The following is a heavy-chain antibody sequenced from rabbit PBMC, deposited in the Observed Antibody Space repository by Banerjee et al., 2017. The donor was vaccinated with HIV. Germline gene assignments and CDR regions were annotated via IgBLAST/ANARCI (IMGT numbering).Heavy chain of an antibody. Sequence: QEQLVESGGGLVKPGASLTLTCKASGFPFSEKAVMCWVRQVPGKGLTWIACINAGDSGSTVYASWAKGRFTISKTSSTTVTLQMTSLTAADTATYFCARRDAAYGYGAFDPWGQGTLVTVS. CDR3: ARRDAAYGYGAFDP. CDR2: INAGDSGST. CDR1: GFPFSEKAV. V-gene: IGHV1S45*01. J-gene: IGHJ2*01. D-gene: IGHD3-1*01.